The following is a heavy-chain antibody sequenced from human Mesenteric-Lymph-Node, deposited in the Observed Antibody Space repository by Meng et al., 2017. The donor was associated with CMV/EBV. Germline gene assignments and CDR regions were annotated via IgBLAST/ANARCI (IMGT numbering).Heavy chain of an antibody. J-gene: IGHJ4*02. Sequence: ASVKVSCKASGGTFSSYTISWVRQAPGQGLEWLGLINPSDDYTEYAQKFQGRVTMTRDTSTITVYMDLSSLRSEDTAVYYCARDPIVGADFDFDYWGQGTLVTVSS. D-gene: IGHD1-26*01. CDR3: ARDPIVGADFDFDY. V-gene: IGHV1-46*01. CDR1: GGTFSSYT. CDR2: INPSDDYT.